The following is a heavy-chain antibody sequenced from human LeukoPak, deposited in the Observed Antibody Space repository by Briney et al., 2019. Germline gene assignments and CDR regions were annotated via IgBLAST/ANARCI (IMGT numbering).Heavy chain of an antibody. Sequence: GGSLRLSCVASGFTFSSYAMSWVRQAPGKGLEWVSGISGSGGNTYYADSVKGRFTISRDNSKNTLYLQMNSLRAEDTAVYYCAKGPYYDSSGGDYWGQGTLVTVSS. CDR2: ISGSGGNT. CDR1: GFTFSSYA. J-gene: IGHJ4*02. D-gene: IGHD3-22*01. V-gene: IGHV3-23*01. CDR3: AKGPYYDSSGGDY.